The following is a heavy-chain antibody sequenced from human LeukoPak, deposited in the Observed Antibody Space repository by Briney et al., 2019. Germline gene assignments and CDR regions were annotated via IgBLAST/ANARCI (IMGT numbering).Heavy chain of an antibody. CDR2: VSDSGGNT. CDR3: AKVYCSSTTCNDFDY. V-gene: IGHV3-23*01. D-gene: IGHD2-2*01. Sequence: GGSLRLSCAASGFTFSSYAMSWVRQAPGKGLEWVSSVSDSGGNTYHADSVKGRFTISRDNSKNTVYLQMDSPRVEDTAMYYYAKVYCSSTTCNDFDYWGQGTLVTVSS. J-gene: IGHJ4*02. CDR1: GFTFSSYA.